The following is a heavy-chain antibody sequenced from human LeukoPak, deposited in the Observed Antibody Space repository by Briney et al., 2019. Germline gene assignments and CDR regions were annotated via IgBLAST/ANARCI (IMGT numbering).Heavy chain of an antibody. CDR2: IRYDGSNK. CDR3: AKDGSFFYYYMDV. D-gene: IGHD3-3*01. V-gene: IGHV3-30*02. J-gene: IGHJ6*03. CDR1: GFTFSSYG. Sequence: GGSLRLTCAASGFTFSSYGMHWVRQAPGKGLEWVAFIRYDGSNKYYADSVKGRFTISRDNSKNTLYLQMNSLRAEDTAVYYCAKDGSFFYYYMDVWGKGTTVTVSS.